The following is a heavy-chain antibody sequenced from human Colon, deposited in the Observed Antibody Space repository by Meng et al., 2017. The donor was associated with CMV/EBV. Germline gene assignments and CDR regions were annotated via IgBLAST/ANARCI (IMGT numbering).Heavy chain of an antibody. CDR1: GFTFNRNS. Sequence: GESLKISCAASGFTFNRNSMSWVRQAPGKGLEWVSGINGVGDTTYYADSVKGRFTISRDNSKNTLYLRMIDLRAEDTAMYYCARDMGFLGGTFDYWGQGTLVTVSS. CDR3: ARDMGFLGGTFDY. J-gene: IGHJ4*02. D-gene: IGHD1-26*01. V-gene: IGHV3-23*01. CDR2: INGVGDTT.